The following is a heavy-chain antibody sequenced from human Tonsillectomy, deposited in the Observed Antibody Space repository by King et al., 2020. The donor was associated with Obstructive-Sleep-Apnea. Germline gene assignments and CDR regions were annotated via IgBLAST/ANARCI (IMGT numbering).Heavy chain of an antibody. Sequence: QLQESGPGLVKPSQTLSLTCTVSGGSISSAGYYWSWIRQLPGKGLEWIGYIYYSGGTDYNPSLRSRLTISLDTSKTQFSLRLSSVIAADTAVYYCAREGSDAILFDGFDVWGQGTMVTVSS. CDR2: IYYSGGT. CDR3: AREGSDAILFDGFDV. CDR1: GGSISSAGYY. J-gene: IGHJ3*01. D-gene: IGHD5-24*01. V-gene: IGHV4-31*03.